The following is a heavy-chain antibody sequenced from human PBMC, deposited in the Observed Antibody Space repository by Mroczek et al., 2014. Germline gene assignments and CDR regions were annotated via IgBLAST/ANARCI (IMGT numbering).Heavy chain of an antibody. CDR3: ARGRRVPAAISGNYYYYYMDV. D-gene: IGHD2-2*02. CDR2: MNPNSGNT. J-gene: IGHJ6*03. Sequence: SGAEVKKPGASVKVSCKASGYTFTSYDINWVRQATGQGLEWMGWMNPNSGNTGYAQKFQGRVTMTRNTSISTAYMELSSLRSEDTAVYYCARGRRVPAAISGNYYYYYMDVWGKGTTVTVSS. V-gene: IGHV1-8*01. CDR1: GYTFTSYD.